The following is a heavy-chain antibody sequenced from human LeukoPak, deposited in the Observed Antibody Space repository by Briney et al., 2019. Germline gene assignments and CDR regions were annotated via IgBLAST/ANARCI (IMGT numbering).Heavy chain of an antibody. D-gene: IGHD1-1*01. Sequence: GGSPRLSCAVSGVSISSHYMNWVRQAPGKGLEWVSVIYSGGSTYYADSVKGRFTISRDNSKNMLYLQMDSLRAEDTAVYYCARSWNARLNFDYWGQGTLVTVSS. CDR3: ARSWNARLNFDY. V-gene: IGHV3-66*02. CDR2: IYSGGST. J-gene: IGHJ4*02. CDR1: GVSISSHY.